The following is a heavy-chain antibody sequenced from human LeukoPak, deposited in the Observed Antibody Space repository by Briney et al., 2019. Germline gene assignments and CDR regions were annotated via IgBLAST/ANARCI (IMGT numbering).Heavy chain of an antibody. CDR2: IYYSGST. D-gene: IGHD5-24*01. J-gene: IGHJ2*01. CDR3: ARGGWLLYWYFDL. V-gene: IGHV4-59*08. CDR1: GGSISSYY. Sequence: SETLSLTCTVSGGSISSYYWSWIRQPPGKGLEWIGYIYYSGSTSYNPSLKSRVTISVDTSKNQFSLKLSSVTAADTAVYYCARGGWLLYWYFDLWGRGTLVTVSS.